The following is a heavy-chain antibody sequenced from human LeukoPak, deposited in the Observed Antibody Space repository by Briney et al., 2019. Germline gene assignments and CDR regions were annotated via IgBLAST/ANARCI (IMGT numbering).Heavy chain of an antibody. CDR3: ARGGLAARPGYFDY. V-gene: IGHV4-4*07. CDR1: GGSISSYY. J-gene: IGHJ4*02. CDR2: IYTSGST. D-gene: IGHD6-6*01. Sequence: PSETLSLTCTVSGGSISSYYWSWIRQPAGKGLEWIGRIYTSGSTNYNPSLKSRVTISVDKSKNQFFLKLSSVTAADTAVYYCARGGLAARPGYFDYWGQGTLVTVSS.